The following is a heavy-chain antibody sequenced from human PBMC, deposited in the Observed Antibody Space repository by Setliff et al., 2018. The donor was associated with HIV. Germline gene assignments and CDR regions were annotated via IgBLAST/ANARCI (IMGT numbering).Heavy chain of an antibody. V-gene: IGHV3-11*04. Sequence: GGSLRLSCVASGFSINDHDMNWVRQAPGKGLEWVSHISASGQTLYYADSVRGRITVSRDNAQNSVYLQMNSLRAEDTAIYYCARLWGIKEDTFDIWGQGTMVTVSS. CDR3: ARLWGIKEDTFDI. J-gene: IGHJ3*02. D-gene: IGHD3-16*01. CDR2: ISASGQTL. CDR1: GFSINDHD.